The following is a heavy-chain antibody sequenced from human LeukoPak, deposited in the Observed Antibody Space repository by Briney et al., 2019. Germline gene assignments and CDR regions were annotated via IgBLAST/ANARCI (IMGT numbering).Heavy chain of an antibody. V-gene: IGHV3-20*04. J-gene: IGHJ5*02. CDR1: GFTFDDYG. D-gene: IGHD3-10*01. Sequence: GGSLRLSCAASGFTFDDYGMSWVRQAPGKGLECVSGSNWNGGSTGYADSVKGRFSISRDNSKNTLYLQMSRLRAEDTAVYYCARDQYWPDSGSHWSEGFDPWGQGTLVIVSS. CDR3: ARDQYWPDSGSHWSEGFDP. CDR2: SNWNGGST.